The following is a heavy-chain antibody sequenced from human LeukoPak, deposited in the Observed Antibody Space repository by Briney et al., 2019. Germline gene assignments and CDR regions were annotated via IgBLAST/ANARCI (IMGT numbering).Heavy chain of an antibody. D-gene: IGHD5-18*01. CDR2: IYYSGST. J-gene: IGHJ4*02. CDR3: ARQDTAMAWSYYFDY. V-gene: IGHV4-39*01. CDR1: GGXISSSSYY. Sequence: SETLSLTCTVSGGXISSSSYYWGWIRQPPGKGLEWIGSIYYSGSTYYTPSLKSRVTISVDTSKNQFSLKLSSVTAADTAVYYCARQDTAMAWSYYFDYWGQGTLVTVSS.